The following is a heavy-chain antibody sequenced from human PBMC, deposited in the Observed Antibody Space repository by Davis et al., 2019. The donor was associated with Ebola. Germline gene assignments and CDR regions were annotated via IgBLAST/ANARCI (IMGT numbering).Heavy chain of an antibody. CDR1: GGSISSSY. Sequence: PGGSLRLSCSVSGGSISSSYWSWIRQPPGKGLEWIGFIYYTGSTNYNPSLKSRVTMSLDTSKNQFSLKLSSVTAADTAMYYCVRVYDFWSGYYWFDPWGQGTLVTVSS. J-gene: IGHJ5*02. V-gene: IGHV4-59*01. D-gene: IGHD3-3*01. CDR2: IYYTGST. CDR3: VRVYDFWSGYYWFDP.